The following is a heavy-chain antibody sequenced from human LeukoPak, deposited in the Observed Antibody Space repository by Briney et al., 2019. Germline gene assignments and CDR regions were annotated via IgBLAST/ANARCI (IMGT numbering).Heavy chain of an antibody. CDR3: ARGGSVFGELSPSDY. J-gene: IGHJ4*02. D-gene: IGHD3-10*02. V-gene: IGHV3-21*01. CDR2: ISSSSSYI. CDR1: GFTFSSYS. Sequence: KTGGSLRLSCAASGFTFSSYSMNWVRQAPGKGLEWVSSISSSSSYIYYADSVKGRFTISRDNAKNSLYLQMNSLRAEDTAVYYCARGGSVFGELSPSDYWGQGTLVTVSS.